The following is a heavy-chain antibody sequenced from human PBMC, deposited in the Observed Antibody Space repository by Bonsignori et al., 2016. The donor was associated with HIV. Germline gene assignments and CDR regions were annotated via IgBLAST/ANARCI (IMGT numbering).Heavy chain of an antibody. D-gene: IGHD3-16*02. CDR1: GGSFTGYY. V-gene: IGHV4-34*01. CDR2: INHSGTT. J-gene: IGHJ4*02. Sequence: SETLSLTCAVYGGSFTGYYWTWIRQSPDTGLEWIGEINHSGTTNYNPSLKSRVIVSVDMSKNQFSLNLTSVTAADTAIYFCARGHSPRLDFLWGSHRPYFDFWGQGMLVTVSS. CDR3: ARGHSPRLDFLWGSHRPYFDF.